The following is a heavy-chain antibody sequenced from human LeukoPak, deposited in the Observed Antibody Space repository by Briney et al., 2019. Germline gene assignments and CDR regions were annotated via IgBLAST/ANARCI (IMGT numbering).Heavy chain of an antibody. Sequence: PGGSLRLSCAASGFTFSSYAMSWVRQAPGKGLGWASAISGSGGSTYYADSVKGRFTISRDNSKNTLYLQMNSLRAEDTAVYYCAKDRRYNWNYDWFDPWGQGTLVTVSS. CDR3: AKDRRYNWNYDWFDP. V-gene: IGHV3-23*01. CDR2: ISGSGGST. D-gene: IGHD1-7*01. J-gene: IGHJ5*02. CDR1: GFTFSSYA.